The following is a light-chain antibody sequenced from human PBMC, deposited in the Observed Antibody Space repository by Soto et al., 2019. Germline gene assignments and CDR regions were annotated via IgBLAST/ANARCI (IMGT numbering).Light chain of an antibody. J-gene: IGLJ3*02. CDR3: SSYLSTIALG. Sequence: QSALTQPASVSGSPGQSITISCTGASSDIGTYDSVSWYQHHPGKAPKLIIYEVTNRPSGVSNRFSGSKSGYTASLTISGLQAEDEAHYYCSSYLSTIALGFGGGTQLTVL. CDR2: EVT. CDR1: SSDIGTYDS. V-gene: IGLV2-14*01.